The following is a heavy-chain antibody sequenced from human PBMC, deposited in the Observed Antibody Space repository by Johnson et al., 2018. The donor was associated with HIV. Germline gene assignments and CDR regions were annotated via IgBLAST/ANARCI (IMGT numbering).Heavy chain of an antibody. Sequence: QVQLVESGGGVVQPGGSLRLSCAASGFTFSSYGMHWVRQAPGKGLEWVAFIRYDGSNKYYADSVKGRFTISRDNSKNTLYVQMNSLRVEDTAVYYCARSPGYSLLDAFDIWGQGAMVTVTS. D-gene: IGHD1-26*01. CDR3: ARSPGYSLLDAFDI. J-gene: IGHJ3*02. V-gene: IGHV3-30*02. CDR2: IRYDGSNK. CDR1: GFTFSSYG.